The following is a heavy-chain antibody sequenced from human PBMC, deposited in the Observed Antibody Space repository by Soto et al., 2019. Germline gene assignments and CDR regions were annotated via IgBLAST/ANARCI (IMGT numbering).Heavy chain of an antibody. Sequence: PSTALSLTCAFSGHSISSGLYWGWIRQPPGKGLEWIGTIYRGGITYYNPSLKSRVTISIDTSKNHFSLRLSSVTATDTAVYFCAIGNPDWFDPWGQGTLVTVSS. J-gene: IGHJ5*02. D-gene: IGHD1-1*01. CDR3: AIGNPDWFDP. CDR1: GHSISSGLY. CDR2: IYRGGIT. V-gene: IGHV4-38-2*01.